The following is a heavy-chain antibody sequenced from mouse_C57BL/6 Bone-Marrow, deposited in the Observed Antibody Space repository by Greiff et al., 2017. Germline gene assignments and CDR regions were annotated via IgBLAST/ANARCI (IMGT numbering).Heavy chain of an antibody. J-gene: IGHJ2*01. CDR3: ARSLDYYYGSSPFDY. CDR1: GYTFTSYW. CDR2: IDPNSGGT. D-gene: IGHD1-1*01. Sequence: QVQLQQSGAELVKPGASVQLSCKASGYTFTSYWMHWVKPRPGRGLEWIGRIDPNSGGTKYNEKFKSKATLTVDKPSSTAYMQLSSLTSEDSAVYYCARSLDYYYGSSPFDYWGQGTTLTVSS. V-gene: IGHV1-72*01.